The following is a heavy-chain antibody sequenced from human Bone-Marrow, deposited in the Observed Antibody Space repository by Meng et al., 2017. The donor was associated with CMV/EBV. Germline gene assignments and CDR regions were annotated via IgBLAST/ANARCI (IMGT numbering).Heavy chain of an antibody. CDR1: SISSGGYY. J-gene: IGHJ5*02. CDR2: IYYSGRT. CDR3: ARDNVPAAIGGGNWFDP. V-gene: IGHV4-31*02. Sequence: SISSGGYYWSWIRQHPGRGLEWIGYIYYSGRTYYNPSLKSRVTISVDTSKTQFSLKLSSVTAADTAVYYCARDNVPAAIGGGNWFDPWGQGTLVTVSS. D-gene: IGHD2-2*02.